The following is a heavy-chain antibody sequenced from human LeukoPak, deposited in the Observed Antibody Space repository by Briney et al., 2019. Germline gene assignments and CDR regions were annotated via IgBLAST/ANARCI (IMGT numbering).Heavy chain of an antibody. Sequence: GGSLRLSCAASGFTFSDYDMHWVRQATGKGLEWVSAIGTAGDTYYPGSVKGRFTISRENAKNSLYLQMNSLRTGDTAVYYCARRVEDGYNSYYFDYWGQGTLVTVSS. J-gene: IGHJ4*02. CDR1: GFTFSDYD. CDR2: IGTAGDT. CDR3: ARRVEDGYNSYYFDY. D-gene: IGHD5-24*01. V-gene: IGHV3-13*01.